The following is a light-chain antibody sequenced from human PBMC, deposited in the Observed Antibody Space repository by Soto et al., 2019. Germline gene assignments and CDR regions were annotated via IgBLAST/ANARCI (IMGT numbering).Light chain of an antibody. V-gene: IGKV2-30*02. CDR3: MQGSHWPPIT. CDR2: KVS. J-gene: IGKJ5*01. CDR1: QSRLHSDGNTY. Sequence: AVMTQTPLSSPVTLGQPSSLSCGCDQSRLHSDGNTYLSWFRQRPGQSPRRLIYKVSNREAGVPDRFSGSGSGTDFTLKISRVEAEDVGLYYCMQGSHWPPITFGQGTRLEIK.